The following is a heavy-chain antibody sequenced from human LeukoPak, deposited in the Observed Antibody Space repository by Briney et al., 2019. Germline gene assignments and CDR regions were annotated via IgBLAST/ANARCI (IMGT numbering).Heavy chain of an antibody. Sequence: GGSLRLSCAASGFIVTNAWMNWVRQAPGKGLEWVGRIQSKTDGGKTDYAAPVKGRFTISRDNAKNSLYLQMNSLRAEDTAVYYCAREGYSYGLDYWGQGTLVTVSS. V-gene: IGHV3-15*07. D-gene: IGHD5-18*01. CDR2: IQSKTDGGKT. CDR1: GFIVTNAW. J-gene: IGHJ4*02. CDR3: AREGYSYGLDY.